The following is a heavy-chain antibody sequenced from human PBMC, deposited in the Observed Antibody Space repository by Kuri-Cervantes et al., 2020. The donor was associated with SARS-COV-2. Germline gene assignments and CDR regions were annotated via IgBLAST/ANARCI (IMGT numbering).Heavy chain of an antibody. CDR2: INHSGST. Sequence: SETLSLTCAVYGGSFSGYYWSWIRQPPGKGLEWIGEINHSGSTNYNPSLKSRVTISVDTSKNQFSLKLSSVTAADTAVYYCARDRVLPAATRPYYYYGMDVWGQGTTVTVSS. J-gene: IGHJ6*02. CDR1: GGSFSGYY. D-gene: IGHD2-2*01. CDR3: ARDRVLPAATRPYYYYGMDV. V-gene: IGHV4-34*01.